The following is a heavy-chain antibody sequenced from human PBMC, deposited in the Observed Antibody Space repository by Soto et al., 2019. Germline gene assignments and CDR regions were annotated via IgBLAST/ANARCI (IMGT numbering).Heavy chain of an antibody. CDR1: GGFVNSDTHS. CDR2: IYSGGST. V-gene: IGHV4-61*01. CDR3: ARFVSSCSATTCSTRADV. J-gene: IGHJ6*02. Sequence: PSETLSLTCTVSGGFVNSDTHSWSWIRQTPGKRLEWIGFIYSGGSTKNPSLRSRVTMSVDTSKNQFSLKLRSVIVADTAVYHCARFVSSCSATTCSTRADVWGQGITVTVSS. D-gene: IGHD2-2*01.